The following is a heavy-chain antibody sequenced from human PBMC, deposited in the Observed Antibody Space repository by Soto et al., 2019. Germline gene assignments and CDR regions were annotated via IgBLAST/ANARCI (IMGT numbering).Heavy chain of an antibody. Sequence: QAQLVESGGGVVQPGRSLRLSCAASGLTFRHYGMHWVRQAPGKGLEWVAVISYDGSNKYYADSVKGRFTISRDNSKNTLYLQLTSLRVEDTAVYYCVSLRQDSTCWYYFDYWGQGTLVTVSS. D-gene: IGHD6-19*01. CDR1: GLTFRHYG. CDR3: VSLRQDSTCWYYFDY. J-gene: IGHJ4*02. V-gene: IGHV3-30*03. CDR2: ISYDGSNK.